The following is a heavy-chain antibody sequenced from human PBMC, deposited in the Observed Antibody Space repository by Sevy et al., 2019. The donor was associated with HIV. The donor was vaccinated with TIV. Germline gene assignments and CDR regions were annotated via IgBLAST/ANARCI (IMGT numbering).Heavy chain of an antibody. CDR2: IYYSGNT. V-gene: IGHV4-39*01. J-gene: IGHJ4*02. Sequence: SETLSLTCTVSGGSISSTTYYWCWIRQPPGKGLEWIAGIYYSGNTYYNVSLESPVTISVAMSENQFSLRLSSVTAAATAVYYCARHGGIAVATLDYWGQGTLVTVSS. CDR1: GGSISSTTYY. CDR3: ARHGGIAVATLDY. D-gene: IGHD6-19*01.